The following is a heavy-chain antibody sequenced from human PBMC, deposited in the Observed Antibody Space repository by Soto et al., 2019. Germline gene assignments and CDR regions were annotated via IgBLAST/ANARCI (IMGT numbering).Heavy chain of an antibody. CDR2: INHSGST. CDR1: GGSFSGYY. D-gene: IGHD2-2*01. V-gene: IGHV4-34*01. J-gene: IGHJ5*02. CDR3: AKGYCSSTSCYGGNWFDP. Sequence: QVQLQQWGAGLLKPSETLSLTCAVYGGSFSGYYWSWIRQPPGKRLEWMGEINHSGSTNYNPSLKSRGTISVDTSKYQFSLKLSSVTAADTAVYYCAKGYCSSTSCYGGNWFDPWGQGTLVTVSS.